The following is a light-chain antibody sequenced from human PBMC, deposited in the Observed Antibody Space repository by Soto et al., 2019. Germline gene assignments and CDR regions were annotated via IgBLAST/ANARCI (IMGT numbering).Light chain of an antibody. CDR3: GTWDSSLSAGV. CDR1: SSNIGGNS. V-gene: IGLV1-51*01. J-gene: IGLJ3*02. CDR2: DDD. Sequence: QSVMTQPPSVSAAPGQKVTISCSGSSSNIGGNSVSWYQQLPGTAPKLLIYDDDKRPSGIPDRFSGSKSGTSATLGITGFQTGDEADYYCGTWDSSLSAGVFGGGTQLTVL.